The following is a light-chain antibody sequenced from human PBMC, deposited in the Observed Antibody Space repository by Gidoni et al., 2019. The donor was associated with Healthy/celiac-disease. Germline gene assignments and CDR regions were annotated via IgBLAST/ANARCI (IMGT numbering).Light chain of an antibody. J-gene: IGLJ2*01. CDR3: QVWDRRRFPRVV. Sequence: YVLTQPPSVSVAPGQTARINCGGNNIGRKSVHWYQQKPGQAPWLGVFDYSERPYGSPERFSCSHSGDTATLALIRVGAGDEAGFFWQVWDRRRFPRVVFGGGTNPTVL. V-gene: IGLV3-21*02. CDR2: DYS. CDR1: NIGRKS.